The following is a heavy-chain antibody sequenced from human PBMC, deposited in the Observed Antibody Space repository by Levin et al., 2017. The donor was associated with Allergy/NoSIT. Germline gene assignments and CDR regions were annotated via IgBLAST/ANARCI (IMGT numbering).Heavy chain of an antibody. CDR1: GFTFSSYS. CDR2: ISSSSSYI. Sequence: LSLTCAASGFTFSSYSMNWVRQAPGKGLEWVSSISSSSSYIYYADSVKGRFTISRDNAKNSLYLQMNSLRAEDTAVYYCARDGYDILTDFDYWGQGTLVTVSS. V-gene: IGHV3-21*01. CDR3: ARDGYDILTDFDY. J-gene: IGHJ4*02. D-gene: IGHD3-9*01.